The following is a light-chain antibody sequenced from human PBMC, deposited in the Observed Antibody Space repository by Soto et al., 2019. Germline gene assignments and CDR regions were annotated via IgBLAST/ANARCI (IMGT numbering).Light chain of an antibody. CDR1: QSVSSY. J-gene: IGKJ4*01. V-gene: IGKV3-11*01. Sequence: EIVLTQSPATLSLSPGERATLSCRASQSVSSYLAWYQQKPGQAPRLLISDASNRATGIPARFRGSGSGTDFTLPVSSLEPEDFAVYYCQQRRDWPLTFGGGTKVEI. CDR2: DAS. CDR3: QQRRDWPLT.